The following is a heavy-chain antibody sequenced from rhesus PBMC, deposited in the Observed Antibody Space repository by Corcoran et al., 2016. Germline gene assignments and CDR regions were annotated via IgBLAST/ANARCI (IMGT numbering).Heavy chain of an antibody. D-gene: IGHD4-29*01. CDR2: INGNSVST. CDR3: AVTAMTTVAPPSHRVDV. Sequence: VQLQESGPGLVKPSETLSLTCAVSGASISRYWWHWIRQPPGKGLEWIGEINGNSVSTDYNPCLKSRVTSSKDASKNQFSLKRSAVTAADTAVYYCAVTAMTTVAPPSHRVDVWGPGVLVTVSS. V-gene: IGHV4-80*01. J-gene: IGHJ5-1*01. CDR1: GASISRYW.